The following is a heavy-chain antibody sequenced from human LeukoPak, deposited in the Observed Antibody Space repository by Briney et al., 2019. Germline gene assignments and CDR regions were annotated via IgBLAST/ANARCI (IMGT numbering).Heavy chain of an antibody. CDR1: GGSISSGSYY. D-gene: IGHD3-10*01. V-gene: IGHV4-39*01. CDR2: IYYSGST. J-gene: IGHJ5*02. CDR3: ARRHYGSGRSGLDP. Sequence: MPSETLSLTCTVSGGSISSGSYYWGWIRQPPGKGLEWIGSIYYSGSTYYNPSLKSRVTISVDTSKNQFSLKLSSVTAADTAVYYCARRHYGSGRSGLDPWGQGTLVTVSS.